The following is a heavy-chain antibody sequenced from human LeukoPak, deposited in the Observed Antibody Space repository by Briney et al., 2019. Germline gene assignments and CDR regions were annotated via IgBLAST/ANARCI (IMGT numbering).Heavy chain of an antibody. CDR3: AREGRDGYSFDQ. V-gene: IGHV3-7*01. D-gene: IGHD5-24*01. Sequence: GGSLRLSCAASGFALSSHWMTWVRQVPGRGPEWVANVNRDGSETYYLDSVKGRFTISRDNTKKSLYLQMNSLRGEDTAVYYCAREGRDGYSFDQWGQGTLVTVSS. CDR2: VNRDGSET. CDR1: GFALSSHW. J-gene: IGHJ4*02.